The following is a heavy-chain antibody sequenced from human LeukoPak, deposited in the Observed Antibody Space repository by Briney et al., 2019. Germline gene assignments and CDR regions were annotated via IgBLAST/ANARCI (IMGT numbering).Heavy chain of an antibody. CDR1: GFTFSSYA. D-gene: IGHD1-26*01. V-gene: IGHV3-30*09. CDR2: ISYDGSNK. CDR3: AREGVVGAILGY. J-gene: IGHJ4*02. Sequence: ALRLSCAASGFTFSSYAMHWVRQAPGKGLEWVAVISYDGSNKYYADSVKGRFAISRDNSKNTLYLQMNSLKPEDTAVYYCAREGVVGAILGYWGQGSLVTVSP.